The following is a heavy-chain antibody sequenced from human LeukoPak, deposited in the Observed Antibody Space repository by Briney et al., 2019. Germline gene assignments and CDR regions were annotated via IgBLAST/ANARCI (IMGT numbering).Heavy chain of an antibody. Sequence: PGGSLRLSCAASGFTVSGNYMSWVRQAPGKGLEWVSVIYSGGSTYYADSVKGRFTISRDNSKSTLYLQMNSLRAEDTAVYYCARALSTVAAAGLTFDYWGQGTLVTVSS. CDR1: GFTVSGNY. D-gene: IGHD6-13*01. CDR3: ARALSTVAAAGLTFDY. V-gene: IGHV3-66*01. J-gene: IGHJ4*02. CDR2: IYSGGST.